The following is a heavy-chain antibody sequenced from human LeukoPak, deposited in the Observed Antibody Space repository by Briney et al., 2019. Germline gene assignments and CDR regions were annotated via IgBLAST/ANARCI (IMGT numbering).Heavy chain of an antibody. Sequence: GGSLRLSCAASGFTFSSYAMHWARQAPGKGLEWVALISYEYYADSVKGRFTISRDNSKNTLYLQMNSLRAEDTAVYYCAKARGCSSTSCYGGRSPLDYWGQGTLVTVSS. V-gene: IGHV3-30*04. CDR2: ISYE. CDR3: AKARGCSSTSCYGGRSPLDY. J-gene: IGHJ4*02. D-gene: IGHD2-2*01. CDR1: GFTFSSYA.